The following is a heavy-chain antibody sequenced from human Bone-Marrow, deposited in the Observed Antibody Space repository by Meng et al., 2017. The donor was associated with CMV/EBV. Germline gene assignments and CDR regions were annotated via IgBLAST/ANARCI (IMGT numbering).Heavy chain of an antibody. J-gene: IGHJ6*02. CDR2: ISSSGSTI. D-gene: IGHD3-10*01. CDR3: ARDGPGSGSYPTSYYYYGMDV. CDR1: GFTVSSHY. Sequence: GGSLRLSCAASGFTVSSHYMSWIRQAPGKGLEWVSYISSSGSTIYYADSVKGRFTISRDNAKNSLYLQMNSLRAEDTAVYYCARDGPGSGSYPTSYYYYGMDVCGQGTTVTVSS. V-gene: IGHV3-11*04.